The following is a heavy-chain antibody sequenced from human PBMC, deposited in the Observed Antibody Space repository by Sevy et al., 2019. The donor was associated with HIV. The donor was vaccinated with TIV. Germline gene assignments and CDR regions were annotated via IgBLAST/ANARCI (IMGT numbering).Heavy chain of an antibody. V-gene: IGHV2-5*01. CDR2: IYWNDHK. J-gene: IGHJ6*02. CDR1: GFSLSTSGVG. Sequence: SGPTLVKPTQTLTLTCTFSGFSLSTSGVGVGWIRQPPGKALECLALIYWNDHKRYSPSLKSRLTITKDTSKNQVVLTMTNMDPVDTATYYCAHTLAAAGLYGMDVWGQGTTVTVSS. D-gene: IGHD6-13*01. CDR3: AHTLAAAGLYGMDV.